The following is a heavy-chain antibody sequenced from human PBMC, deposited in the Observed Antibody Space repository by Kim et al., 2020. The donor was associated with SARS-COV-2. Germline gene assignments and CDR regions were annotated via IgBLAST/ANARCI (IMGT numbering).Heavy chain of an antibody. V-gene: IGHV1-46*01. CDR3: ARDGIGSVVVTAPTYYFDY. J-gene: IGHJ4*02. D-gene: IGHD2-21*02. Sequence: ASVKVSCKASGYTFTSYYMHWVRQAPGQGLEWIGIINPSGGSTSYAQKFQGRVTMTRDTSTSTVYMELSSLRSEDTAVYYFARDGIGSVVVTAPTYYFDYWGQGTLVTVSS. CDR2: INPSGGST. CDR1: GYTFTSYY.